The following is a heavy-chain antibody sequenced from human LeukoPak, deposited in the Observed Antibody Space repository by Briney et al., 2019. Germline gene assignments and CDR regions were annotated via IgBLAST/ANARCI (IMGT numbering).Heavy chain of an antibody. CDR1: GFTFNTYG. Sequence: ASVKVSCKTSGFTFNTYGIAWVRQAPGQGLERMGWISAYNGKTDYAQNLQDRVTMTTDTSTTTAYMELRSLRSDDTAVYYCAREGSLHDSGDYYLSWFDPWGQGTLVTVSS. CDR3: AREGSLHDSGDYYLSWFDP. D-gene: IGHD3-22*01. CDR2: ISAYNGKT. J-gene: IGHJ5*02. V-gene: IGHV1-18*01.